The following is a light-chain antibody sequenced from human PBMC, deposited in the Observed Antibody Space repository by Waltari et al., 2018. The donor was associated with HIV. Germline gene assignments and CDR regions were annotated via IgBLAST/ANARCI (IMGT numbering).Light chain of an antibody. J-gene: IGKJ2*01. Sequence: MTQSPATLSVSPGERATLSCRASQSVSSDLAWYHQKPGQAPRLLIYGASTRAPGVPARFSGSGSGTEFTLTISSLQSEDFAVYYCQQYNKWPPYTFGQGTKLEIK. V-gene: IGKV3-15*01. CDR3: QQYNKWPPYT. CDR2: GAS. CDR1: QSVSSD.